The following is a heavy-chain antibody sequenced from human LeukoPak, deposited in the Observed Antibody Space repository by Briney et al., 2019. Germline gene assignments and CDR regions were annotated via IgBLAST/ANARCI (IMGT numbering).Heavy chain of an antibody. V-gene: IGHV3-7*03. J-gene: IGHJ4*02. CDR3: ARAYCVGDCTVLHIYFDN. CDR1: GFTFSSYW. D-gene: IGHD2-21*02. CDR2: IKQDGSEK. Sequence: GGSLRLSCAAPGFTFSSYWMSWVRQTPGKGLEWVANIKQDGSEKYYVDSVKGRFTISRDNAKNSLYLQMNSLRAEDTAVYYCARAYCVGDCTVLHIYFDNWGQGTLVTVSS.